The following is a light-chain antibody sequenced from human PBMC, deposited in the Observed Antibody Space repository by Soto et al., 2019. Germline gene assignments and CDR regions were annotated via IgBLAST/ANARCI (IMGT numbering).Light chain of an antibody. V-gene: IGKV3-20*01. J-gene: IGKJ4*01. CDR2: GAS. Sequence: EIVLTQSPGTMSLSPGEIATLSCRASQSVSSSFLAWYQQKPGQAPRLLIYGASIRATGIPVRFSGSGSGTDVSFTISRLEPEEFAVYACQQYGSSPLTFGGGTKVEIK. CDR1: QSVSSSF. CDR3: QQYGSSPLT.